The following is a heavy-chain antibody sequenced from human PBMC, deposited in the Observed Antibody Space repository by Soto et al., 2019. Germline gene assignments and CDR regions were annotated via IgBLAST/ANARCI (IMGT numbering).Heavy chain of an antibody. Sequence: QVQLVESGGGVVQPGRSLRLSCAASGFTFSSYAMHWVRQALGKGLEWVAVISYDGSNKYYADSVKGRFTIYRDNSKNTLYLQMNSLRAEDTAVYYCARAYEGDYFDSWGQGTLVTVSS. CDR1: GFTFSSYA. J-gene: IGHJ4*02. D-gene: IGHD3-16*01. V-gene: IGHV3-30-3*01. CDR2: ISYDGSNK. CDR3: ARAYEGDYFDS.